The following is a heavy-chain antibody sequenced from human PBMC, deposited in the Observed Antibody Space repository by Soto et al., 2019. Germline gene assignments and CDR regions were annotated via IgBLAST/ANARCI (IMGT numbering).Heavy chain of an antibody. CDR3: GRGGSGWCAELDT. Sequence: EVQLVESGGGLMRPGGSLRLSCTASGFMFEKYDMHWVRQRAGKGLEWVAAIGTTGHPYYPGAAKGRFNISRENVKNSLFLQVNDLKAGETAVYYCGRGGSGWCAELDTWGHGTLVTV. V-gene: IGHV3-13*05. D-gene: IGHD6-19*01. J-gene: IGHJ5*01. CDR1: GFMFEKYD. CDR2: IGTTGHP.